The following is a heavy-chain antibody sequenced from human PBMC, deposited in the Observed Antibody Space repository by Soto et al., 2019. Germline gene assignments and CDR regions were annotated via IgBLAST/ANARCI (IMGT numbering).Heavy chain of an antibody. CDR3: AREGGYCSGGSCYGFDY. D-gene: IGHD2-15*01. CDR2: IIPIFGTA. V-gene: IGHV1-69*13. Sequence: SVKVSCKASGGTFSSYAISWVRQAPGQGLEWMGGIIPIFGTANYAQKFQGRVTITADESTSTAYMELSSLRSEDTAVYYCAREGGYCSGGSCYGFDYWGQGTLVTVSS. CDR1: GGTFSSYA. J-gene: IGHJ4*02.